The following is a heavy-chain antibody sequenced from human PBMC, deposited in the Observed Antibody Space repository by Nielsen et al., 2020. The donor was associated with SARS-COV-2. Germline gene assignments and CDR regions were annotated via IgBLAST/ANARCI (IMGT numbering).Heavy chain of an antibody. D-gene: IGHD3-10*01. CDR3: ARDQLYYGSGGFDY. CDR1: GFTFSSYG. CDR2: MSYDGDSK. J-gene: IGHJ4*02. V-gene: IGHV3-30*03. Sequence: GESLKISCAASGFTFSSYGVHWVRQAPGKGLEWLAVMSYDGDSKYYADSVRGRFSISRDISKNTLYLQMNGLKLEDTAVYSCARDQLYYGSGGFDYWGQGTLVTVSS.